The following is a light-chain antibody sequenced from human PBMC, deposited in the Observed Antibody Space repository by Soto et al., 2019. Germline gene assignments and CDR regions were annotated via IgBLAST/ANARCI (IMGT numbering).Light chain of an antibody. V-gene: IGLV1-40*01. CDR1: SSNIGAGFD. J-gene: IGLJ1*01. Sequence: QSVLTQSPSVSGAPGQRVSISCTGTSSNIGAGFDVHWYQQLPATAPKLLIYGNNNRPSGVPDRFSGSKSGTSASLAIPGLQAEDDSDYYCQSYDPNLSGGPVFGTGTKLTVL. CDR2: GNN. CDR3: QSYDPNLSGGPV.